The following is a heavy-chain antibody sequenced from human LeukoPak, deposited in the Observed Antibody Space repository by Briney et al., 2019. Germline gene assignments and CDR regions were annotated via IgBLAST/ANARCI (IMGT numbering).Heavy chain of an antibody. Sequence: GGSLRISCAASGFTFSSYWMHWVRQAPGKGLVWVSRINSDGSSTNYADSVKGRFTISRDNAKNTLYLQMNSLRADDTAVYYCARGKYCSGGSCYEYWFDPWGQGTLVTVSS. CDR3: ARGKYCSGGSCYEYWFDP. V-gene: IGHV3-74*01. D-gene: IGHD2-15*01. CDR1: GFTFSSYW. J-gene: IGHJ5*02. CDR2: INSDGSST.